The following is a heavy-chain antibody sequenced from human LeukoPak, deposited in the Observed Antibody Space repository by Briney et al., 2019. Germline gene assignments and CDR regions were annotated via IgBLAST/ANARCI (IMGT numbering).Heavy chain of an antibody. V-gene: IGHV4-31*03. CDR3: ARTYYYGSGRWETSRRLGEY. D-gene: IGHD3-10*01. J-gene: IGHJ4*02. Sequence: SQTLSLTCTVSGGSISSGGYYWSWIRQHPGKGLEWIGYIYYSGSTYYNPSLKSRVTITVDTSKNQFSLKLSSVTAADTAVYYCARTYYYGSGRWETSRRLGEYWGQGTLVTVSS. CDR1: GGSISSGGYY. CDR2: IYYSGST.